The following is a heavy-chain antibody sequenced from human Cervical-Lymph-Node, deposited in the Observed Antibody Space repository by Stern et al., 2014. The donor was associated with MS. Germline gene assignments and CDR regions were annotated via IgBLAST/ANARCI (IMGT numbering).Heavy chain of an antibody. J-gene: IGHJ4*02. CDR1: GGTFSSSD. CDR2: IIPISGTS. D-gene: IGHD3-10*01. V-gene: IGHV1-69*01. Sequence: QVQLVQSGAEVQKPGSSVKVSCRASGGTFSSSDISWGRQAPGQGLEWMGGIIPISGTSNYAQKYQGRVTITADESTSTAYMELSSLRSEDTAIYYCALGGFGHYFEYWGQGTLVTVSS. CDR3: ALGGFGHYFEY.